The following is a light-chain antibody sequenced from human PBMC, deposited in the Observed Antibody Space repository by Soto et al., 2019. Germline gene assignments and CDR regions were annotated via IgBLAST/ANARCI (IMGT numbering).Light chain of an antibody. V-gene: IGKV3-20*01. CDR3: QQYGSSPRT. CDR1: QSVSSSY. J-gene: IGKJ1*01. Sequence: EIVLTQSPGTLSLSPGERATLSCRASQSVSSSYLAWYQQKPDQAPRLLIYGASSRATGIPDRFSGSGSGTDFTFTISRLEPEDFAVYYCQQYGSSPRTFGQGTKVDIK. CDR2: GAS.